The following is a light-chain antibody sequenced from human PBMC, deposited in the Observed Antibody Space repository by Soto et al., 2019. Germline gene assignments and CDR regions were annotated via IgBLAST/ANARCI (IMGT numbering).Light chain of an antibody. Sequence: EIVLTQSPGTLSLSPGERATLSCRASQSVSSKYLAWYQQKPGQAPRVLIYGTSIRASGVPERFSGGGSGTDFTLTITRLEPEDFAVYYCQLYGSSLFPFGPGTKVDFK. J-gene: IGKJ3*01. V-gene: IGKV3-20*01. CDR1: QSVSSKY. CDR3: QLYGSSLFP. CDR2: GTS.